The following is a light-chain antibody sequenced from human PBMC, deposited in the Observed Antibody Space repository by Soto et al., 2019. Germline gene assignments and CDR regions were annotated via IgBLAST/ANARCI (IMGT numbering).Light chain of an antibody. CDR2: AAS. CDR1: QTVNRN. J-gene: IGKJ4*01. Sequence: EIQMAQSPVTLSVSPGESATLSCRASQTVNRNVAWYQQKPGQPPRLLIYAASTRAVGLPPRFSGSGSGTEFTLPISPLQYEDFGLYFCQQYDKWPLTFGGGTKVEIK. CDR3: QQYDKWPLT. V-gene: IGKV3-15*01.